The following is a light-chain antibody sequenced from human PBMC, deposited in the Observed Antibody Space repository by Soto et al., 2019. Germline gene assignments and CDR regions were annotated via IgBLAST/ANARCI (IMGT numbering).Light chain of an antibody. CDR1: QGISSW. CDR3: QQANSFPLT. V-gene: IGKV1-12*01. J-gene: IGKJ4*01. Sequence: DIQMTQSPSSVSASVGDRVTITCRASQGISSWLAWYQQKPGKAPNLLIYTASSLQSGVTSRFSRSRSRTDFTLAINSLQPEDFATYYCQQANSFPLTFGGGTKVEIK. CDR2: TAS.